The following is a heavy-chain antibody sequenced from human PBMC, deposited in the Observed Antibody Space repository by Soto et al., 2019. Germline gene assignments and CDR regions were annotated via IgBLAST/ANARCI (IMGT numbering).Heavy chain of an antibody. D-gene: IGHD3-22*01. CDR2: INPSGGST. CDR1: GYTFTSYY. Sequence: ASVKVSCKASGYTFTSYYMHWVRQAPGQGLEWMGIINPSGGSTSYAQKFQGGVTMTRDTSTSTVYMELSSLRSEDTAVYYCARDHHYYDSSGYYYVRYYYYGMDVWGQGTTVTAP. V-gene: IGHV1-46*03. CDR3: ARDHHYYDSSGYYYVRYYYYGMDV. J-gene: IGHJ6*02.